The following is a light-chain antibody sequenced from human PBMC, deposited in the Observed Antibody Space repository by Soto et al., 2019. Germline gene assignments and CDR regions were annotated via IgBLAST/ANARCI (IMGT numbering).Light chain of an antibody. V-gene: IGKV1D-12*01. Sequence: DIQMTQSPSSVSASVGDRVTITCRASQDISGWLAWFQQKPGKAPNLLIFAASIWQSGVPSRFNGSGSGTDFTLNITYPEPEDFATYYCQKANSFPWTFGQVTKVEL. CDR1: QDISGW. J-gene: IGKJ1*01. CDR3: QKANSFPWT. CDR2: AAS.